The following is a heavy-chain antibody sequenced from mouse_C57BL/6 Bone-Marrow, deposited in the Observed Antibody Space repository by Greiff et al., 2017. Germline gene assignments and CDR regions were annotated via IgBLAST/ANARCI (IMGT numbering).Heavy chain of an antibody. CDR2: IAPNSGGT. Sequence: QVQLQQPGAELVKPGASVKLSCKASGYTFTSSWMHWVKQRPGRGLEWICRIAPNSGGTKYNDQFKSKATLTVDKPSSEAYNKLSSLTSEDSAVYYSARFGIYYYGSSDVGFAYWGQGTLVTVSA. CDR3: ARFGIYYYGSSDVGFAY. CDR1: GYTFTSSW. V-gene: IGHV1-72*01. D-gene: IGHD1-1*01. J-gene: IGHJ3*01.